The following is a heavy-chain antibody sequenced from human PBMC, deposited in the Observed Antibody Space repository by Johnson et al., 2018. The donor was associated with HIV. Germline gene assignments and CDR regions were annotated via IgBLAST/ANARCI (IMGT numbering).Heavy chain of an antibody. Sequence: QMQLVESGGGVVQPGRSLRLSCAASGFTFSSYAMHWVRQAPGKGLEWVAVISYDGSNKYYADSVKGRFTISRDNSKNTLYLQMNSLRAEHTAVYYCARDQVVEMATNIGDDAFDIWGQGTMVTVSS. CDR1: GFTFSSYA. CDR2: ISYDGSNK. D-gene: IGHD5-24*01. V-gene: IGHV3-30-3*01. CDR3: ARDQVVEMATNIGDDAFDI. J-gene: IGHJ3*02.